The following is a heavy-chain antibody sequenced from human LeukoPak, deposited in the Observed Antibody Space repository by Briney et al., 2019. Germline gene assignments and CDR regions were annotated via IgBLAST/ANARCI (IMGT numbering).Heavy chain of an antibody. V-gene: IGHV3-48*04. J-gene: IGHJ4*02. CDR1: GFTFSTCT. D-gene: IGHD3-22*01. CDR2: ISSSGSTI. CDR3: ARDLYRIVVVPHYFDY. Sequence: GGSLRLSCAASGFTFSTCTMNWVRQAPGKGLEWVSYISSSGSTIYYADSVKGRFTISRDNAKNSLYLQMNSLRAEDTAVYYCARDLYRIVVVPHYFDYWGQGTLVTVSS.